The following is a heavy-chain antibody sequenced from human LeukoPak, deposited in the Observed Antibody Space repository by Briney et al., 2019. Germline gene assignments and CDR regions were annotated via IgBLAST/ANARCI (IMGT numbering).Heavy chain of an antibody. CDR3: ARNPRKVLRYFDWLGDWFDP. V-gene: IGHV3-21*01. D-gene: IGHD3-9*01. CDR2: ISSSSSYI. J-gene: IGHJ5*02. Sequence: GGSLRLSCAASGFTFSSYAMHWIRQAPGKGLEWVSSISSSSSYIYYADSVKGRFTISRDNAKNSLYLQMNSLRAEDTAVYYCARNPRKVLRYFDWLGDWFDPWGQGTLVTVSS. CDR1: GFTFSSYA.